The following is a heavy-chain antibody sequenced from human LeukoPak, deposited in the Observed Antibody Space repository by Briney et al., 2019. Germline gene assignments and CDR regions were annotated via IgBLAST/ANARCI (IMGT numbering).Heavy chain of an antibody. J-gene: IGHJ4*02. CDR1: GDPISSSAYY. V-gene: IGHV4-39*01. Sequence: SETLSLTCTVSGDPISSSAYYWVWIRQPPGKGQEWIGNIHYSGSTNYSPSLKSRVTISLDTSKNQFSLNLRSVTAPDTAVYYCARHRAYGSGSYSPYCFDYWGQGTRVTVSS. CDR2: IHYSGST. D-gene: IGHD3-10*01. CDR3: ARHRAYGSGSYSPYCFDY.